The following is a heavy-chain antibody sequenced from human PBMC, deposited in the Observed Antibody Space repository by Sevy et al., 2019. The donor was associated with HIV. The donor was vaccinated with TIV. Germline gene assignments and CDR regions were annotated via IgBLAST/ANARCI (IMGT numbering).Heavy chain of an antibody. CDR3: ATIGGDY. J-gene: IGHJ4*02. CDR2: IYQSGGI. CDR1: GSSIDSGYY. V-gene: IGHV4-38-2*02. Sequence: SETLSLTCTVSGSSIDSGYYWGWFRQAPGKVLEWIATIYQSGGIYYNPSLNSRVTVSVDTAKNQFSLKLKFVTAADTAGNYCATIGGDYWGQGTLVTVSS. D-gene: IGHD2-15*01.